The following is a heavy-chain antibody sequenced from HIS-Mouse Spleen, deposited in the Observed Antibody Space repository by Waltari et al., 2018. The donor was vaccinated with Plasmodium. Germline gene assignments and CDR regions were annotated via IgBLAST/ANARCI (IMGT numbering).Heavy chain of an antibody. J-gene: IGHJ5*02. Sequence: VQLVESGGGLVQPGGSVRLSCAASGSTFSSYWMCWVRQAPGKGLEWIGYIYYSGSTYYNPSLKSRVAISVDTSKNQFSLNLSSVTAADTAVYYCVRWVGNWFDPWGQGTLVTVSS. V-gene: IGHV4-59*06. CDR3: VRWVGNWFDP. D-gene: IGHD1-26*01. CDR2: IYYSGST. CDR1: GSTFSSYW.